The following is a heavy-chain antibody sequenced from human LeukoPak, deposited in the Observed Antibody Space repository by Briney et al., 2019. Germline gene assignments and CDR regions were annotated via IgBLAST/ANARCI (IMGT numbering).Heavy chain of an antibody. CDR2: IIPIFGTA. V-gene: IGHV1-69*05. CDR1: GGTFSSYA. D-gene: IGHD3-22*01. CDR3: AREGYYDTHYYFDY. J-gene: IGHJ4*02. Sequence: GASVKVSCKASGGTFSSYAISWVRQAPGQGLEWMGRIIPIFGTANYAQKFQGRVTITTDESTSTAYMELSSLRSDDTAVYYCAREGYYDTHYYFDYWGQGTLVTVSS.